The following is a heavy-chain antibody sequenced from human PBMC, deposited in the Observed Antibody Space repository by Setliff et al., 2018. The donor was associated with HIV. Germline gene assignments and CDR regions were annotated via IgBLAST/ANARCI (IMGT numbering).Heavy chain of an antibody. V-gene: IGHV3-11*04. Sequence: GGSLRLSCVASGFTFSDYFMTWIRQSPGKGLEWVSYIGSSGSPIYYADSVKGRFTISRDDSKNSLFLQMNNLTVDDTGLYFCARDLWGTYNGYLHYWGRGTLVTVSS. CDR1: GFTFSDYF. CDR3: ARDLWGTYNGYLHY. CDR2: IGSSGSPI. J-gene: IGHJ4*02. D-gene: IGHD1-1*01.